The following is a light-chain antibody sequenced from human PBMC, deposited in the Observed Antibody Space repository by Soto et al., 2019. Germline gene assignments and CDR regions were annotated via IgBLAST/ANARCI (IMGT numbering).Light chain of an antibody. V-gene: IGLV1-44*01. J-gene: IGLJ2*01. CDR2: GNS. CDR1: SSNIGFNA. Sequence: QSVLTQPPSASGTPGQRVTLSCSGSSSNIGFNAVNWYQQLPGTAPKLLMHGNSQRPSGVPDRFSGSKSGTSASLAISGLRAEGGADYFCAAWGDSLGCVVFGGGTKLTVL. CDR3: AAWGDSLGCVV.